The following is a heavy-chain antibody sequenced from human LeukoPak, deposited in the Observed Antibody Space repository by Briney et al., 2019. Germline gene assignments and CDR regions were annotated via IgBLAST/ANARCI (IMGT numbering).Heavy chain of an antibody. CDR2: ISSSGSTI. V-gene: IGHV3-48*03. CDR1: GFTFRSYE. J-gene: IGHJ4*02. Sequence: PGGSLRLSCAASGFTFRSYEMNWVRQAPGKGLEWVSYISSSGSTIYYADSVKGGFTISRDNAKNSLYLQMNSLRAEDTAVYYCARGVLKTIGDYWGQGTLVTVSS. D-gene: IGHD3-10*01. CDR3: ARGVLKTIGDY.